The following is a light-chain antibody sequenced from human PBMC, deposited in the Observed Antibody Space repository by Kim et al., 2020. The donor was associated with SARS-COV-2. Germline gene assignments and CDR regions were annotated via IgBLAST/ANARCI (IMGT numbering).Light chain of an antibody. V-gene: IGLV1-47*01. CDR1: GSNIGSNY. Sequence: QSVLTQPPSASGTPGQGVTISCSGSGSNIGSNYVYWYQHVPGTAPKLIIYRNNQRPSGVPDRFSGSGSAGSASLAISGLRSEDEADYYCAVWDDNLNGVFGGGTQLTVL. CDR3: AVWDDNLNGV. CDR2: RNN. J-gene: IGLJ3*02.